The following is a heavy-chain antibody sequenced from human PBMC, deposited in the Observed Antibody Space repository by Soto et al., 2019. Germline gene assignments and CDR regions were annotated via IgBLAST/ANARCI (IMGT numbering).Heavy chain of an antibody. CDR3: ARKDKSGYFNWFDP. CDR2: ILPSDSDT. Sequence: GESLKISCRTSGYRLTSYWIAWVRQMPGKGLEWMGIILPSDSDTRYSPSFQGQVTISADRSTSTVFLQWASLKASDTAVYFCARKDKSGYFNWFDPWGQGTLVTVSS. CDR1: GYRLTSYW. J-gene: IGHJ5*02. D-gene: IGHD3-22*01. V-gene: IGHV5-51*01.